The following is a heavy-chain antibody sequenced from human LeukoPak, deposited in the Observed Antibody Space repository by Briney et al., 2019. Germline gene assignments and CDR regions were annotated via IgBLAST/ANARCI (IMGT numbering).Heavy chain of an antibody. J-gene: IGHJ6*03. Sequence: GGSLRLSCAAPGFTFSSYWMSWVRQAPGKGLEWVANIKQDGSEKYYVDSVKGRFTISRDNAKNSLYLQMNSLRAEDTAVYYCARDHPIYYYYYYMDVWGKGTTVTVSS. D-gene: IGHD2-2*02. V-gene: IGHV3-7*01. CDR3: ARDHPIYYYYYYMDV. CDR1: GFTFSSYW. CDR2: IKQDGSEK.